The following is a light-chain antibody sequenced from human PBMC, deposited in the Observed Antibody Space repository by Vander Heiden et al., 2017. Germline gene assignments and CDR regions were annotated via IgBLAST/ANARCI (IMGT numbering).Light chain of an antibody. V-gene: IGKV1-39*01. Sequence: DIQMTQSPSSLSASVGDRVTITCRASQSISSYLNWYQQKPGTAPKVLIYAASSLQSGVPSRFSGSGSGTDFTLTISSLQPEDFATYYCQQTYSTPQTTFGQGTRLEIE. CDR2: AAS. CDR1: QSISSY. J-gene: IGKJ5*01. CDR3: QQTYSTPQTT.